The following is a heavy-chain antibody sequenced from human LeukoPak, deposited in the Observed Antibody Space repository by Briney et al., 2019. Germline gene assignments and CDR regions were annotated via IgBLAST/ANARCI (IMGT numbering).Heavy chain of an antibody. Sequence: ASVKVSCKASGGTFSSYAISWVRQAPGQGLEGMGGIIPIFGTANYAQKFRGRVTITTDESTSTAYMELSSLRSEDTAVYYCATLTPWSGDNGGDLDYWGQGTLVTVSS. CDR2: IIPIFGTA. D-gene: IGHD3-3*01. V-gene: IGHV1-69*05. J-gene: IGHJ4*02. CDR3: ATLTPWSGDNGGDLDY. CDR1: GGTFSSYA.